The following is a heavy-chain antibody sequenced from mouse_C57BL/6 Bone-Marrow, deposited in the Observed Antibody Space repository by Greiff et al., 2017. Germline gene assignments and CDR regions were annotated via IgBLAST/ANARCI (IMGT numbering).Heavy chain of an antibody. CDR3: ARSGGSSPDFDY. J-gene: IGHJ2*01. CDR1: GYTFTSYW. CDR2: IDPSDSYT. D-gene: IGHD1-1*01. Sequence: QVQLQQPGAELVKPGASVKLSCKASGYTFTSYWMQWVKQRPGQGLEWIGEIDPSDSYTNYNQKFKGKATLTVDTSSSTAYMQLSSLTSEDSAVYYCARSGGSSPDFDYWGQGTTLTVSS. V-gene: IGHV1-50*01.